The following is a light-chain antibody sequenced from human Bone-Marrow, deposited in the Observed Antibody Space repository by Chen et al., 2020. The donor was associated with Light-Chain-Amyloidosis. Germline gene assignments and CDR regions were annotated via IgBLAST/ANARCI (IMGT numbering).Light chain of an antibody. V-gene: IGLV3-25*03. J-gene: IGLJ2*01. CDR3: QSADSSGTYEVI. CDR2: RDT. CDR1: DLPTKY. Sequence: SYELTQPPPVSAPSVQAARRPPSGDDLPTKYAYWYQQKPGQAPVLVIHRDTERPSGISERFSGSSSGTTATLTISGVQAEDEADYHCQSADSSGTYEVIFGGGTKLTVL.